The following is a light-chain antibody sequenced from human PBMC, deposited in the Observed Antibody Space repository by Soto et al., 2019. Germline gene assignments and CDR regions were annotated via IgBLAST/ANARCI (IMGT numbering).Light chain of an antibody. CDR3: QQRSYGPPWT. CDR2: DAS. V-gene: IGKV3-11*01. Sequence: VMTQSPASXSXXXXXXXXLXCXXSQSVTYHLGWYQQKPGQAPRLLIYDASKRATGIPARFSGSGSGTDFTLTISSLELEDFAVYYCQQRSYGPPWTFGRGTKVDIK. CDR1: QSVTYH. J-gene: IGKJ1*01.